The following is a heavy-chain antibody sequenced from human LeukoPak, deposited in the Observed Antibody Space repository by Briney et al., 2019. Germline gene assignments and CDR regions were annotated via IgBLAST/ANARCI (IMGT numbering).Heavy chain of an antibody. CDR2: INHSGST. CDR1: GGSFSGYY. Sequence: SETLSLTCAVYGGSFSGYYWSWIRQPPGKGLEWIGEINHSGSTNYNPSLKSRVTISVDTSKNQFSLKLSSVTAADTAVYYCAGAQRPDFWSGYSQPVFDYWGQGTLVTVSS. V-gene: IGHV4-34*01. J-gene: IGHJ4*02. CDR3: AGAQRPDFWSGYSQPVFDY. D-gene: IGHD3-3*01.